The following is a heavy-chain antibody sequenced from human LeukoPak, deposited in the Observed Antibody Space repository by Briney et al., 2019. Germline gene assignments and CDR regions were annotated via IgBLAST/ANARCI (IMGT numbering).Heavy chain of an antibody. CDR1: GGSFSGYY. Sequence: SEILSLTCAVYGGSFSGYYWSWIRQPPGKGLEWIGEINHSGSTNYNPSLKSRVTISLDTSKNQFSLKLSSVTAADTAVYYCARVDNWNGYDYWGQGTLVTVSS. CDR2: INHSGST. J-gene: IGHJ4*02. D-gene: IGHD1-20*01. CDR3: ARVDNWNGYDY. V-gene: IGHV4-34*01.